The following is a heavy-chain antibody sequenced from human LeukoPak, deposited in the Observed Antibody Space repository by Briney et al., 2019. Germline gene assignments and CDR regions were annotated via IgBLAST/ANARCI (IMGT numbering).Heavy chain of an antibody. CDR2: IYYSGST. CDR3: ARDRGGYDYDY. Sequence: SETLSLTCTVSGGSISSYYWSWIRQPPGKGLEWIGYIYYSGSTNYNPSLKSRVTISVDTSKNQFSLKLSSVTAADTAVYYCARDRGGYDYDYWGQGTVVTVSS. V-gene: IGHV4-59*01. J-gene: IGHJ4*02. D-gene: IGHD5-12*01. CDR1: GGSISSYY.